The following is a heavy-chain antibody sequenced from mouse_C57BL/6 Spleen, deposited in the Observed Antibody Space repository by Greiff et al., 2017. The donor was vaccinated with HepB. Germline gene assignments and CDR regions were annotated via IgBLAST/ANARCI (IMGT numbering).Heavy chain of an antibody. CDR1: GYTFTSYW. CDR3: ARDSNYPYYFDY. J-gene: IGHJ2*01. Sequence: VQLQQPGAELVKPGASVKMSCKASGYTFTSYWITWVKQRPGQGLEWIGDIYPGSGSPNYNEKFRSKATLTVDTSSSTAYMQLSSLTSEDSAVYYCARDSNYPYYFDYGGQGTTLTVSS. CDR2: IYPGSGSP. V-gene: IGHV1-55*01. D-gene: IGHD2-5*01.